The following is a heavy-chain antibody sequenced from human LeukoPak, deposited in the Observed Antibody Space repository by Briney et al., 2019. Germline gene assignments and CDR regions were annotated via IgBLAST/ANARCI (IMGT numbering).Heavy chain of an antibody. CDR1: GGSISSSSYY. Sequence: PSETLSLTCTVSGGSISSSSYYWGWIRQPPGRGLEWIGSIYYSGSTYDNPSLKSRVTISVDTSKNQFSLKLSSVTAADTAVYYCARMPNDVSRGYHDYCGQGTLVTVAS. CDR3: ARMPNDVSRGYHDY. J-gene: IGHJ4*02. D-gene: IGHD1-1*01. V-gene: IGHV4-39*01. CDR2: IYYSGST.